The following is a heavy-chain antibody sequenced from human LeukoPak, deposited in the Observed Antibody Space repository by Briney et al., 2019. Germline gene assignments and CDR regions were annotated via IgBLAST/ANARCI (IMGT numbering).Heavy chain of an antibody. CDR2: INPNSGGT. V-gene: IGHV1-2*02. Sequence: ASAKVSCKASGYTFTGYYMHWVRQAPGQGLEWMGWINPNSGGTNYAQKFQGRVTMTRDTSISTAYMELSRLRSDDTAVYYCARDREHWAIQLWGGLRPGGLDYWGQGTLVTVSS. D-gene: IGHD5-18*01. CDR3: ARDREHWAIQLWGGLRPGGLDY. J-gene: IGHJ4*02. CDR1: GYTFTGYY.